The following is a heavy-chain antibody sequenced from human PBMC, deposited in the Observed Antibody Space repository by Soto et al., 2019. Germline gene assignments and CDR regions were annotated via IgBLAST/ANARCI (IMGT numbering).Heavy chain of an antibody. CDR2: INHSGST. Sequence: NPSETLSLTCAVYGGSFSGYYWSWIRQPPGKGLEWIGEINHSGSTNYNPSLKSRVTISVDTSKNQFSLKLSSVTAADTAVYYCARRGRVVRGVFLFFDYWGPGTL. CDR3: ARRGRVVRGVFLFFDY. V-gene: IGHV4-34*01. J-gene: IGHJ4*02. D-gene: IGHD3-10*01. CDR1: GGSFSGYY.